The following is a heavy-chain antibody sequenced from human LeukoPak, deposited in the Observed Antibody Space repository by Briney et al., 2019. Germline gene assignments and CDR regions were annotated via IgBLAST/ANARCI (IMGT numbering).Heavy chain of an antibody. D-gene: IGHD2-21*01. CDR3: AKFVDSIVTLFDY. CDR2: ISSSGANI. Sequence: GGSLRLSCAASGFNFENYGMSWVRQAPEKGLEWVSSISSSGANIYYAVSVKGRFTISRDNSKNTVYLQVNSLRAEDTAVYYCAKFVDSIVTLFDYWGQGTLVAVSS. CDR1: GFNFENYG. V-gene: IGHV3-23*01. J-gene: IGHJ4*02.